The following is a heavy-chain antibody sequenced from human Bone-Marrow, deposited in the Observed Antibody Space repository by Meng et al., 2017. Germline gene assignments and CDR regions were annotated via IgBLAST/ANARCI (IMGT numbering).Heavy chain of an antibody. D-gene: IGHD3-10*01. Sequence: ASVKVSCKVSGYTLTELSMHWVRQAPGKGLEWMGGFDPEDGETIYAQKFQGRVTMTEDTSTDTAYMELSSLRSEDTAVSYCAAGTMVRGGLTPFYYYGMDVWGQGTTVTVSS. V-gene: IGHV1-24*01. J-gene: IGHJ6*02. CDR2: FDPEDGET. CDR3: AAGTMVRGGLTPFYYYGMDV. CDR1: GYTLTELS.